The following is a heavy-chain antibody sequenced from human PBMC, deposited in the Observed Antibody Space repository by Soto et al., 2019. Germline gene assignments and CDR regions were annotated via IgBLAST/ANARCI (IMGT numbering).Heavy chain of an antibody. Sequence: ASVKVSCKASGYTFTSYGISWVRQAPGQGLEWMGWISAYNGNTNYAQKLQGRVTMTTGTSTSTAYMELRSLRSDDTAVYYCARGVTMVRGVPPYYYYGMDVWGQGTTVTVSS. CDR3: ARGVTMVRGVPPYYYYGMDV. CDR1: GYTFTSYG. V-gene: IGHV1-18*04. J-gene: IGHJ6*02. CDR2: ISAYNGNT. D-gene: IGHD3-10*01.